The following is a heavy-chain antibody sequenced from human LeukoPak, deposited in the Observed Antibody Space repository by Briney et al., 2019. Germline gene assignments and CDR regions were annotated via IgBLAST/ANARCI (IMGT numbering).Heavy chain of an antibody. CDR3: ARGGSRGGAVLPL. J-gene: IGHJ4*02. CDR1: GYTFTSYY. CDR2: INPSGGST. Sequence: GASVKVSCKASGYTFTSYYMHWVRQAPGQGLEWMGIINPSGGSTNYAQKFQGRVTITTDESTSTAYMELSSLRSEDTAVYYCARGGSRGGAVLPLWGQGTLVTVSS. V-gene: IGHV1-46*01. D-gene: IGHD3-10*01.